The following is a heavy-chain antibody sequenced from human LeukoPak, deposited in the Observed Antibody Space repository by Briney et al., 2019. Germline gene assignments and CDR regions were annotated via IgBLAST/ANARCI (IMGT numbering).Heavy chain of an antibody. V-gene: IGHV4-59*01. CDR2: IYYSGST. Sequence: SETLSLTCTVSGDSLRSYYWNWIRQPPGKGLEWIGYIYYSGSTNYNPSLKSRVTMSVDTSKNQFSLKLSSVTAADTAVYYCARGQGRFDYDSSGYYITDLDYWGQGTLVTVSS. D-gene: IGHD3-22*01. CDR1: GDSLRSYY. CDR3: ARGQGRFDYDSSGYYITDLDY. J-gene: IGHJ4*02.